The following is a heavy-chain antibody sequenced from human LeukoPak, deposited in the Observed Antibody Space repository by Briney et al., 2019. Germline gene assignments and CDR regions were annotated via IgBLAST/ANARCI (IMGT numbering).Heavy chain of an antibody. CDR2: IYYSGST. CDR1: GGSISSGDYY. J-gene: IGHJ4*02. Sequence: PSETLSLTCTVSGGSISSGDYYWSWIRQPPGKGLEWIGYIYYSGSTYYNPSLKSRVTISVDTSKNQFSLKLSSVTAADTAVYYCARLPPYCGGDCFRFDYWGQGTLVTVSS. CDR3: ARLPPYCGGDCFRFDY. D-gene: IGHD2-21*02. V-gene: IGHV4-30-4*08.